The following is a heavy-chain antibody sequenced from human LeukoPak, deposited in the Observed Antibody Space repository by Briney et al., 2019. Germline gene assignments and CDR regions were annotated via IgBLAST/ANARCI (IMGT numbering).Heavy chain of an antibody. D-gene: IGHD2-21*02. V-gene: IGHV3-21*01. CDR2: ISSSSSYI. Sequence: GGSLRPSCAASGFTFSSYSMNWVRQAPGKGLEWVSSISSSSSYIYYADSVKGRFTISRDNAKNSLYLQMNSLRAEDTTVYYCARAVGGDAYYFDYWGQGTLVTVSS. CDR3: ARAVGGDAYYFDY. CDR1: GFTFSSYS. J-gene: IGHJ4*02.